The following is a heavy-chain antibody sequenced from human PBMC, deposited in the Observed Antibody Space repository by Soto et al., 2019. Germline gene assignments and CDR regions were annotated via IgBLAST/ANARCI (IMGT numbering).Heavy chain of an antibody. Sequence: GESLKISCAASGFTFSSYAMNWVRQAPGKGLEWVSAISGSGGSTYYADSVKGRFTISRDNSKNTLYLQMNSLRAEDTAVYYCAKDESCGDYAYHFDYWGQGTLVTVSS. CDR3: AKDESCGDYAYHFDY. CDR1: GFTFSSYA. CDR2: ISGSGGST. D-gene: IGHD4-17*01. V-gene: IGHV3-23*01. J-gene: IGHJ4*02.